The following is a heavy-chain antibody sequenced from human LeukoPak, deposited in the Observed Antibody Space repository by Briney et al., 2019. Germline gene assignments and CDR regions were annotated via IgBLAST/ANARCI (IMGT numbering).Heavy chain of an antibody. J-gene: IGHJ4*02. CDR1: GGSISSDNYY. CDR3: ARDEGDWVTYFDY. V-gene: IGHV4-61*02. CDR2: IYTSGST. D-gene: IGHD2-21*01. Sequence: PSQTLSLTCTVSGGSISSDNYYWSWIRQPAGKGLEWIGRIYTSGSTNYNPSLKSRVTISVDTSKNQFSLRLSSVTAADTAVYYCARDEGDWVTYFDYWGQGTLVTVSS.